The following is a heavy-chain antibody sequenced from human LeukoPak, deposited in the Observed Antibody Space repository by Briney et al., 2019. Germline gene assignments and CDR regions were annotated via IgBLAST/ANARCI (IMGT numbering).Heavy chain of an antibody. D-gene: IGHD3-22*01. CDR2: VSGSGGYT. V-gene: IGHV3-23*01. CDR3: AKDRPNYYDSSGHYYRLDGDY. Sequence: GGSLRLSCAASGFTFSSYAMSWVRQAPGKGLEWVSSVSGSGGYTYYAGSVKGRFTISRDNSKNTLYLQMNSLRAEDTAIYYCAKDRPNYYDSSGHYYRLDGDYWGQGTLVTVSS. J-gene: IGHJ4*02. CDR1: GFTFSSYA.